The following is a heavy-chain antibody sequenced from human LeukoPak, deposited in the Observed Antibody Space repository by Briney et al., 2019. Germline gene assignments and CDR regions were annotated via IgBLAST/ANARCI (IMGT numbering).Heavy chain of an antibody. CDR1: GFTFSSYW. J-gene: IGHJ3*02. CDR3: ARYEGRDDAFDI. Sequence: GGSLRLSCAASGFTFSSYWMNWVRQAPGKGLEWVSSISSSSSYIYYADSVKGRFTISRDNAKNSLYPQMNSLRAEDTAVYYCARYEGRDDAFDIWGQGTMVTVSS. CDR2: ISSSSSYI. V-gene: IGHV3-21*01. D-gene: IGHD3-3*01.